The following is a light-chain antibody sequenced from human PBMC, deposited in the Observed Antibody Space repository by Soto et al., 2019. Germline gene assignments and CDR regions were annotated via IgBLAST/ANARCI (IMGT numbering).Light chain of an antibody. CDR2: GAS. CDR1: QSVDSST. Sequence: EIVLTQSPGTLSLSPGERATLSCRASQSVDSSTLAWYQQKPGQAPRLLISGASNRATGIPDRFSGSGSGTDFTLTISRPEPEDFAVYYCQHFDDSLTFGGGTKVEIK. J-gene: IGKJ4*01. V-gene: IGKV3-20*01. CDR3: QHFDDSLT.